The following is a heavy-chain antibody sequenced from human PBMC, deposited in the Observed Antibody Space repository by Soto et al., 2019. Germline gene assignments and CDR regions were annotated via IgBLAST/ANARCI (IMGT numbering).Heavy chain of an antibody. CDR3: ARESLLLWFGESTDDF. V-gene: IGHV1-18*01. CDR1: GYTFTSYG. D-gene: IGHD3-10*01. J-gene: IGHJ4*02. CDR2: ISAYNGNT. Sequence: QVQLVQSGAEVKKPGASVKVSCKASGYTFTSYGISWVRQAPGQGLEWMGWISAYNGNTNYAQKLQGRVTMTTDTXTXXAYMALRGLRSYDTDVYYCARESLLLWFGESTDDFWGQGTLVTVSS.